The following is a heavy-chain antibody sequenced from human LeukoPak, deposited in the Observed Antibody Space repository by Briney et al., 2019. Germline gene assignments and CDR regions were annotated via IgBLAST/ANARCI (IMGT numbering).Heavy chain of an antibody. V-gene: IGHV4-61*05. CDR2: IYYSGST. Sequence: SETLSLTCTVSGDSISSGNYWGWIRQPPGKGLEWIGYIYYSGSTNYNPSLKSRVTISVDTSKNQFSLKLSSVTAADTAVYYCARKWELQEKDSGVLDYWGQGTLVTVSS. CDR1: GDSISSGNY. J-gene: IGHJ4*02. D-gene: IGHD1-26*01. CDR3: ARKWELQEKDSGVLDY.